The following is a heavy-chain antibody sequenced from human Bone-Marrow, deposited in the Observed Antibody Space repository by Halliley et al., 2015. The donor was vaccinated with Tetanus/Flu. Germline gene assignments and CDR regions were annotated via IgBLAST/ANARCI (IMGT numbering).Heavy chain of an antibody. J-gene: IGHJ4*02. CDR3: ARVASGDDYNLAS. Sequence: SLRLSCAASGFTFNTYSMNWVRQAPGKGLEWVSSITTSGNYMYYADSVKGRFTISRDNAKNSLYLQMESLRADDTAVYYCARVASGDDYNLASWGQGTLVSVSS. CDR2: ITTSGNYM. CDR1: GFTFNTYS. D-gene: IGHD4-4*01. V-gene: IGHV3-21*04.